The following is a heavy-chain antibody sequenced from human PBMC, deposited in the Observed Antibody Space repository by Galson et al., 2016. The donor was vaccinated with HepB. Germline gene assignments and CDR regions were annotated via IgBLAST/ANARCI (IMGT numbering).Heavy chain of an antibody. CDR2: ISAYNGNT. J-gene: IGHJ5*02. CDR1: GYTFTSYG. Sequence: CKASGYTFTSYGISWVRQAPGQGLEWMGWISAYNGNTNYAQKLQGRVTMTTDTSTSTAYMELRSLRSDDTADDTAVHYCARDCSGGACYGTTWGQGTLVTVSS. V-gene: IGHV1-18*01. D-gene: IGHD2-15*01. CDR3: VHYCARDCSGGACYGTT.